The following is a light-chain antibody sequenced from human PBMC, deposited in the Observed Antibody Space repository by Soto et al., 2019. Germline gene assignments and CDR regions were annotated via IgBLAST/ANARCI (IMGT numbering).Light chain of an antibody. CDR1: QSVGSN. V-gene: IGKV3-15*01. CDR2: GAS. J-gene: IGKJ2*01. CDR3: QQYNNWPYT. Sequence: EIVMTQSPATLSVSPGERATLSCRASQSVGSNLAWYRQNPGQAPRLLIYGASTRATGIPARFSGSGSGTEFTLTISSLQSEDFAVYHCQQYNNWPYTFGQGTKLEIK.